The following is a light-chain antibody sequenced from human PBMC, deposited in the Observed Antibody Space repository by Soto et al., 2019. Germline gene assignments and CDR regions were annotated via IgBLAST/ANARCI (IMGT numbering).Light chain of an antibody. CDR3: QHYNGYSEA. CDR1: QSISSW. V-gene: IGKV1-5*03. Sequence: DIQMSQSPSTLSASIGDRVTITCRASQSISSWLAWYQQKPGKAPKLLIYKASTLQSGVPSRFRGSGSGTDFTLTISSLQPDDFATYYCQHYNGYSEAFGQGTKVEFK. CDR2: KAS. J-gene: IGKJ1*01.